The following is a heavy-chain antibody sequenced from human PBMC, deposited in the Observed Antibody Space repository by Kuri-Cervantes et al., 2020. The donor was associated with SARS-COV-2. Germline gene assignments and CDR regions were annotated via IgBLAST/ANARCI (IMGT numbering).Heavy chain of an antibody. CDR3: ARPETAYYVGY. CDR2: IYPGDSDT. J-gene: IGHJ4*02. CDR1: GYSFTSYW. V-gene: IGHV5-51*01. Sequence: KVSCKGSGYSFTSYWSGWVRQMPGKGLEWMGIIYPGDSDTRYSPSFQGQVTISADKSISTAYLQWSSLKASDTAMYYCARPETAYYVGYWGQGTLVTVSS. D-gene: IGHD3-10*02.